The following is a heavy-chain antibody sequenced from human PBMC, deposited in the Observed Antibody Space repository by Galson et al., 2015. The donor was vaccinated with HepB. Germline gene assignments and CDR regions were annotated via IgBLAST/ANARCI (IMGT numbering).Heavy chain of an antibody. V-gene: IGHV1-2*04. CDR1: GYTFTGYY. D-gene: IGHD2-15*01. Sequence: SVKVSCKASGYTFTGYYMHWVRQAPGQGLEWMGWINPNSGGTNYAQKFQGWVTMTRDTSISTAYMELSRLRSDDTAVYYCARAYRAQSRDGNYYYYGTDVWGQGTPVTASS. CDR2: INPNSGGT. CDR3: ARAYRAQSRDGNYYYYGTDV. J-gene: IGHJ6*02.